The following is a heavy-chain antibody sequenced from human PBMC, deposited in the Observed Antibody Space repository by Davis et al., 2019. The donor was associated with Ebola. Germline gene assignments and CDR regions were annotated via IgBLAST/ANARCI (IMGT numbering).Heavy chain of an antibody. Sequence: GESLKISCAASGFTFSNYWMSWVRQAPGEGLEWLAFISDDGTNKYYADSVKGRFTISRDNSKNTLYLQMNSLRAEDTAVYYCAKAGRLGELYLDYWGQGTLVTVSS. J-gene: IGHJ4*02. CDR3: AKAGRLGELYLDY. V-gene: IGHV3-30*18. CDR1: GFTFSNYW. CDR2: ISDDGTNK. D-gene: IGHD3-16*01.